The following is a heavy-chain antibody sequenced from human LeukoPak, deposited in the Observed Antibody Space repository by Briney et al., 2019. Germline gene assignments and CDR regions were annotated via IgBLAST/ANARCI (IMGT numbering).Heavy chain of an antibody. Sequence: GGSLRLSCAASGFTFSDYGMNWVRQAPGKGLEWVTFIGYDGISNFYADSVKGRFTISRDNSKNTLYLQMNSLRPEGTAVYYCAKGGSSGDHAFDYWGQGTLVTVSS. D-gene: IGHD2-21*02. J-gene: IGHJ4*02. CDR2: IGYDGISN. CDR1: GFTFSDYG. CDR3: AKGGSSGDHAFDY. V-gene: IGHV3-30*02.